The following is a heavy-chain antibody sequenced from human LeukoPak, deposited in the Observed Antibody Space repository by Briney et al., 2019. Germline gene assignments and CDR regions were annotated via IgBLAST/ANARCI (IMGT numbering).Heavy chain of an antibody. CDR2: ISGSGGST. D-gene: IGHD3-22*01. CDR3: AKGSVTYYYDSSGYYN. J-gene: IGHJ4*02. Sequence: GGSLRLSCAASGFTFSSYAMSWVRQAPGKGLEWVSAISGSGGSTYYADSVKGRFTISRDNSKNTLYLQMNSLRAEDTAVYYCAKGSVTYYYDSSGYYNWGQGTLVTVSS. V-gene: IGHV3-23*01. CDR1: GFTFSSYA.